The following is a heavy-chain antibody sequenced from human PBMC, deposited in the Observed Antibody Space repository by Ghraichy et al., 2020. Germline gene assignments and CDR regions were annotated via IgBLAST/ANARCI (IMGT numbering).Heavy chain of an antibody. J-gene: IGHJ4*02. CDR1: GYTLTELS. CDR2: FYPDDGET. D-gene: IGHD1-26*01. CDR3: ATGYRVGATLAFDS. V-gene: IGHV1-24*01. Sequence: ASVKVSCKVSGYTLTELSMHWVRQAPGKGLEWMGCFYPDDGETNYAQKFQGRVTMTEDTSTDTAYMELSSLRSEDTAVYYCATGYRVGATLAFDSWVQGAMVTVSS.